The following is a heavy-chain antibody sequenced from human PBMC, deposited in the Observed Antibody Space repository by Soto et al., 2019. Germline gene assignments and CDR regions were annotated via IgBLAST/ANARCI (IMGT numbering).Heavy chain of an antibody. D-gene: IGHD3-3*01. V-gene: IGHV1-69*02. Sequence: SVKVSCKASGGTFSSYTISWVRQAPGQGLEWMGRIIPILGIANYAQKFQGRVTITADKSTSTAYMELSSLRSEDTAVYYCARGPDQDFWSGPKGRPHDNWFDPWGQGTLVTVSS. CDR3: ARGPDQDFWSGPKGRPHDNWFDP. CDR2: IIPILGIA. CDR1: GGTFSSYT. J-gene: IGHJ5*02.